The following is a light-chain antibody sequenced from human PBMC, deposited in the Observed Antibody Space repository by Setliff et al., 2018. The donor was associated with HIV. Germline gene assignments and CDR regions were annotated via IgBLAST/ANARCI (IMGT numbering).Light chain of an antibody. J-gene: IGLJ3*02. CDR3: SSYTASSTLV. CDR2: DVS. Sequence: QSVLTQPASVSGSPGQSITISCTGSSSDVGGYNYVSWYQQHPGKAPKLMIYDVSQRPSGVSDRFSGSKSGITASLTISGLQPEDESDYYCSSYTASSTLVFGGGIKVTVL. V-gene: IGLV2-14*03. CDR1: SSDVGGYNY.